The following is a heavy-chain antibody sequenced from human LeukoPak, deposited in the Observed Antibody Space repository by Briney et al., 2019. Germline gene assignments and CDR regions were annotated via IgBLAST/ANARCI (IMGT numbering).Heavy chain of an antibody. CDR2: IWYDGSNH. Sequence: GGSLRLSCAASGFTFSSYGMHWVRQAPGKGLEWVAVIWYDGSNHYYADSVKGRFTISRDNSKNTLYLQMNSLRAEDTAVYYCAKDGVRDGYNYYFDYWGQGTLVNVSS. J-gene: IGHJ4*02. CDR3: AKDGVRDGYNYYFDY. V-gene: IGHV3-33*06. CDR1: GFTFSSYG. D-gene: IGHD5-24*01.